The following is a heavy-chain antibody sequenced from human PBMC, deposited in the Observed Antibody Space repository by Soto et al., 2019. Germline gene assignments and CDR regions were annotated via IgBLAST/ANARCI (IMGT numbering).Heavy chain of an antibody. CDR1: GYTFTSYD. D-gene: IGHD3-10*01. Sequence: ASVNVSCKASGYTFTSYDINWVRQATGQGLEWMGWMNPNSGNTGYAQKFQGRVTMTRNTSISTAYMELSSLRSEDTAVYYCARVISLLWFGELFLDNYGMDVWGQGTTVTVSS. CDR2: MNPNSGNT. J-gene: IGHJ6*02. V-gene: IGHV1-8*01. CDR3: ARVISLLWFGELFLDNYGMDV.